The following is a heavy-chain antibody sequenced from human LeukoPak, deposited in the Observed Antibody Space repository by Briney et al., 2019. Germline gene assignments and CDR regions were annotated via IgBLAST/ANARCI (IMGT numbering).Heavy chain of an antibody. CDR3: ARDNIVVVVAATPTPFGY. J-gene: IGHJ4*02. Sequence: ASVKVSCKASGYTFTSYGISWVRQAPGQGLEWMGWISAYNGNTNYAQKLQGRVTMTTDTSTSTAYMELRSLRSDDTAVYYCARDNIVVVVAATPTPFGYWGQGTLVTVSS. CDR1: GYTFTSYG. V-gene: IGHV1-18*01. CDR2: ISAYNGNT. D-gene: IGHD2-15*01.